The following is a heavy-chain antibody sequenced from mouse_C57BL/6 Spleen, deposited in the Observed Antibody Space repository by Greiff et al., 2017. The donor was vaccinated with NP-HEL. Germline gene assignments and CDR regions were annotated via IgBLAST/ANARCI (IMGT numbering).Heavy chain of an antibody. CDR3: TRDYSNLYAMDY. CDR2: ISSGGSYT. CDR1: GFTFSSYG. V-gene: IGHV5-6*01. Sequence: VQLQQSGGDLVKPGGSLKLSCAASGFTFSSYGMSWVRQTPDKRLEWVATISSGGSYTYYPDSVKGRFTISRDNAKNTLYLQMSSLKSEDTAMYYCTRDYSNLYAMDYWGQGTSVTVSS. J-gene: IGHJ4*01. D-gene: IGHD2-5*01.